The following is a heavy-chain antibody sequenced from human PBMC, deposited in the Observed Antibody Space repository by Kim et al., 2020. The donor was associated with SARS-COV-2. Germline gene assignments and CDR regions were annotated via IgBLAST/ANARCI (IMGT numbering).Heavy chain of an antibody. CDR2: INPTTGDT. J-gene: IGHJ5*02. CDR1: GYTFTYYY. CDR3: TTHLGYSSGYFSFEP. Sequence: ASVKVSCKASGYTFTYYYMHWVRQAPGQGLEWIGWINPTTGDTSHAQSVQGRVTLTRDTSISTAYMELSSLKSHDPAAYSCTTHLGYSSGYFSFEPWGQG. V-gene: IGHV1-2*02. D-gene: IGHD6-25*01.